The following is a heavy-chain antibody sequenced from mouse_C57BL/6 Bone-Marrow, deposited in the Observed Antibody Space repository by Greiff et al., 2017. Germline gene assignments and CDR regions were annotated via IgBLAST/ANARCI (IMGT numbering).Heavy chain of an antibody. J-gene: IGHJ2*01. V-gene: IGHV1-64*01. CDR2: IPPNSGST. CDR1: GYTFTSYW. D-gene: IGHD1-1*01. Sequence: QVHVKQSGAELVKPGASVKLSCKASGYTFTSYWMHWVKQRPGQGLEWIGMIPPNSGSTNYNEKFKSKATLTVDKSSSTAYMQLSSLTSEDSAVDYGASWRAYYYGLDYWGQGTTLTVSS. CDR3: ASWRAYYYGLDY.